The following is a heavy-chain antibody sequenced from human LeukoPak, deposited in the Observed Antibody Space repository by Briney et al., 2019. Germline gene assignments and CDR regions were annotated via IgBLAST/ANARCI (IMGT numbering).Heavy chain of an antibody. CDR2: ISAYNGNT. D-gene: IGHD6-19*01. J-gene: IGHJ4*02. CDR3: ARSSSVIAGAGQFDY. CDR1: GYTFTSYG. V-gene: IGHV1-18*01. Sequence: ASVKVSCKASGYTFTSYGISWVRQAPGQGLEWMGWISAYNGNTNYAQKLQGRVTMTTDTSTSTAYMELRSLRSDDTAVYYCARSSSVIAGAGQFDYWGQGTLVTVSS.